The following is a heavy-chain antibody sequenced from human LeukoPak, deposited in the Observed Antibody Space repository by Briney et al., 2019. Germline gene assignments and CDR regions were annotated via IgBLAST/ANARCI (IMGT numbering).Heavy chain of an antibody. Sequence: SGGSLRLSCAASGFTFSGSAMHWVRQASGKGLEWVGRIRSKANSYATAYAASVKGRFTISRDDSKNTAYLQMNSLKTEDTAVYYCTRQGHTMVRGVSNKDVDYWGQGTLVTVSS. CDR3: TRQGHTMVRGVSNKDVDY. CDR2: IRSKANSYAT. CDR1: GFTFSGSA. J-gene: IGHJ4*02. D-gene: IGHD3-10*01. V-gene: IGHV3-73*01.